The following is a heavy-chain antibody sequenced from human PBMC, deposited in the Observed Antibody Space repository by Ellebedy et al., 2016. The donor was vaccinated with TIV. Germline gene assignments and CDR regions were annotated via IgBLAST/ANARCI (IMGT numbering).Heavy chain of an antibody. CDR1: GFTLSGFS. D-gene: IGHD1-20*01. CDR3: ARFAYNYGMDS. CDR2: IMENGYEA. Sequence: GESLKISCIASGFTLSGFSMSWVRQAPGKGLEWVAHIMENGYEAYYVDSVKGRFTISRDNAKNSLYLQMNSLRADDTAVFYCARFAYNYGMDSWGQGTLVTVFS. J-gene: IGHJ5*01. V-gene: IGHV3-7*01.